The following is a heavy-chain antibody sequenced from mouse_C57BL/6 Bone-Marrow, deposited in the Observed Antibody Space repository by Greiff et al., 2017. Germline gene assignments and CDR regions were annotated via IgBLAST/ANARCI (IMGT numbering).Heavy chain of an antibody. V-gene: IGHV3-6*01. CDR1: GYSITSGYY. J-gene: IGHJ2*01. D-gene: IGHD2-4*01. Sequence: EVQLQQSGPGLVKPSQSLSLTCSVTGYSITSGYYWNWIRQFPGNKLEWMGYISYDGSNNYNPSLKNRISITRDTSKNQFFLKLNSVTTEDTATYYCARGLYDYDPDYWGQGTTLTVSS. CDR2: ISYDGSN. CDR3: ARGLYDYDPDY.